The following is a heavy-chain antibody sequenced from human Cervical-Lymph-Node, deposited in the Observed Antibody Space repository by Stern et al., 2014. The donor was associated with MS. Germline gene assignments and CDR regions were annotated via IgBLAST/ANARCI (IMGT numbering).Heavy chain of an antibody. V-gene: IGHV5-51*01. J-gene: IGHJ6*02. CDR1: GYTFTNYW. D-gene: IGHD6-19*01. CDR3: ARGSVAATMGAMDV. CDR2: IHPSDSYT. Sequence: VQLVQSGAEVKKPGESLKISCKGSGYTFTNYWIGWVRQMPGKGLEWMGIIHPSDSYTRYSPSFQGQVIISADKSINTAYLQWSSLKASDTAMYYCARGSVAATMGAMDVWGQGITVTVSS.